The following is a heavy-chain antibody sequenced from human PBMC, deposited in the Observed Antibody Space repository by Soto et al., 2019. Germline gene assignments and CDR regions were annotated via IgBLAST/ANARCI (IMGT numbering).Heavy chain of an antibody. Sequence: QVQLVQSGADVKKPGASVRVSCKAAGYSFTSYDINWVRQATGQGLEWMGWMNPYRGNRGNVQKLQGEVTMTGNTSTSTGYMELSGLRSEDTAVYYCARGGFYSAYRVDAFDIWGQGTMVTVSS. J-gene: IGHJ3*02. V-gene: IGHV1-8*01. D-gene: IGHD5-12*01. CDR3: ARGGFYSAYRVDAFDI. CDR1: GYSFTSYD. CDR2: MNPYRGNR.